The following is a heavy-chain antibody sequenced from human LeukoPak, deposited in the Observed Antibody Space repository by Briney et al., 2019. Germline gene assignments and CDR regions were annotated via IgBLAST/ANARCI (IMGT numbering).Heavy chain of an antibody. V-gene: IGHV4-59*01. D-gene: IGHD2-15*01. J-gene: IGHJ6*02. CDR3: ARSDWSGGSCHAPYYYYGMDV. CDR2: IYYSGST. Sequence: PSETLSLTCTASGGSISSYYWSWIRQPPGKGLEWIGYIYYSGSTKYNPSLKSRVTISVDTSKNQFSLKLSSVTAADTPVYYCARSDWSGGSCHAPYYYYGMDVWGQGTTVTVSS. CDR1: GGSISSYY.